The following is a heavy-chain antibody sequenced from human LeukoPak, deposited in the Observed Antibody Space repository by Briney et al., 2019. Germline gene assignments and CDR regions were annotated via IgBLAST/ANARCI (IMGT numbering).Heavy chain of an antibody. D-gene: IGHD3-10*01. J-gene: IGHJ4*02. V-gene: IGHV3-23*01. CDR2: ISGSGGST. CDR3: ATIKGARITMVRGVNVR. CDR1: GFTFSSYA. Sequence: GGSLRLSCAASGFTFSSYAMSWVRQAPGKGLEWVSAISGSGGSTYYADSVKGRFTISRDNSKNTLYLQMNSLRAEDTAVYYCATIKGARITMVRGVNVRWGQGTLVTVSS.